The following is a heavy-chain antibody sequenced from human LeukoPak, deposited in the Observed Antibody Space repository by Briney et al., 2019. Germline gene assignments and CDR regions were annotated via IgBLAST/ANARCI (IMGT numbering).Heavy chain of an antibody. Sequence: GGSLRLSCAASGFTFSDYYMSWIRQAPGKGLEWVSYISSSGSTIYYADSVKGRFTISRDNAKNSLYLQMNSLRAEDTAVYYCASFSSSWYQFDFWGQGTLVTVSS. CDR3: ASFSSSWYQFDF. CDR2: ISSSGSTI. J-gene: IGHJ4*02. D-gene: IGHD6-13*01. CDR1: GFTFSDYY. V-gene: IGHV3-11*01.